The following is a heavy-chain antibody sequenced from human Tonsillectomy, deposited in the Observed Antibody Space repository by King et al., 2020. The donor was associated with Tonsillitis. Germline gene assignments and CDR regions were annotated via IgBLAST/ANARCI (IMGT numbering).Heavy chain of an antibody. CDR2: VSFDGSNE. CDR3: ARECIGAADNVFDV. Sequence: VQLVESGGGVVQPGRSLRLSCAASGFTFNTCAMNWVRQAPGKGLEWVAVVSFDGSNEYYADSVEGRFAISRDNSKNTLYLQMNSLTTEDTAVYYCARECIGAADNVFDVWGQGTVVTVSS. D-gene: IGHD6-25*01. J-gene: IGHJ3*01. V-gene: IGHV3-30*09. CDR1: GFTFNTCA.